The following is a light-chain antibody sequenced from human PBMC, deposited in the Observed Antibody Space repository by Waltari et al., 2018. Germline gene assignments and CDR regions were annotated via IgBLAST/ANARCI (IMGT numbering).Light chain of an antibody. V-gene: IGLV2-14*01. CDR2: EVS. CDR3: SSYTSSSTLVV. Sequence: QSALTQPASVSGSPGQSITIPCTGTSSDVGGYNYVPWYQQHPGKASKLMIYEVSNRPSGVSNRFSGSKSGNTASLTISGLQAEDEADYYCSSYTSSSTLVVFGGGTKLTVL. J-gene: IGLJ2*01. CDR1: SSDVGGYNY.